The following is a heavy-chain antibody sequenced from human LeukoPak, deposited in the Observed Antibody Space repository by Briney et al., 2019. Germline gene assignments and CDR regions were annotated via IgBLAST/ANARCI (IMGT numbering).Heavy chain of an antibody. CDR3: AKDRATVCSYAGDYFDY. Sequence: PGGSLRLSCAASGFIFSNYGMHWVRQSPGKGLEWVAFIRYDGSNQYYADSVKGRFTISRDNSQNTLYLQMNSLRAEDTAVYYCAKDRATVCSYAGDYFDYWGQGTLVTVSS. J-gene: IGHJ4*02. CDR2: IRYDGSNQ. CDR1: GFIFSNYG. D-gene: IGHD2-8*01. V-gene: IGHV3-30*02.